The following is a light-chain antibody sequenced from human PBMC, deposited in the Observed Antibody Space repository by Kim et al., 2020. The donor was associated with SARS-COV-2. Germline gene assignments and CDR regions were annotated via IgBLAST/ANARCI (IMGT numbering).Light chain of an antibody. Sequence: SVSPGERATLSCRAGQRISSNLAWYQQHPGQAPRPLIVGASTRATGIPARFSGSGSGTEFTLTISSVQSEDFAVYFCHQYSYWPYTFGQGTKLEI. CDR1: QRISSN. CDR2: GAS. CDR3: HQYSYWPYT. V-gene: IGKV3-15*01. J-gene: IGKJ2*01.